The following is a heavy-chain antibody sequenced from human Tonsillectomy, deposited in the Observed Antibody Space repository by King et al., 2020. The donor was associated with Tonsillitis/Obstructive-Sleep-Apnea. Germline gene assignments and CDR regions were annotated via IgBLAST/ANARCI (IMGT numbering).Heavy chain of an antibody. J-gene: IGHJ4*02. Sequence: VQLQQWGAGLLKPSETLSLTCAVYGGSFNGYYWSWIRQPPGKGLEWIGEINHSGSTNYNPSLTSRVTISVDTSKNQFSLKLSSVTAADTAVYYCARGTGEDIVLVPAAIHFDYWGQGTLVTVSS. D-gene: IGHD2-2*02. CDR3: ARGTGEDIVLVPAAIHFDY. CDR1: GGSFNGYY. V-gene: IGHV4-34*01. CDR2: INHSGST.